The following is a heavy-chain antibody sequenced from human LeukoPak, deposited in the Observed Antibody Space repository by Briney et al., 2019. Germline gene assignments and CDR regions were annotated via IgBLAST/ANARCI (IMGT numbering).Heavy chain of an antibody. J-gene: IGHJ4*02. Sequence: KSSETLSLTCAVYGGSFSGYYWSWIRQPPGKGLEWIGEINHSGSTNYNPSLKSRVTISVDASKNQFSLKLSSVTAADTAVYYCARGPLLQFYDGSGSTPLDYWGQGTLVTVSS. CDR1: GGSFSGYY. D-gene: IGHD3-22*01. CDR2: INHSGST. V-gene: IGHV4-34*01. CDR3: ARGPLLQFYDGSGSTPLDY.